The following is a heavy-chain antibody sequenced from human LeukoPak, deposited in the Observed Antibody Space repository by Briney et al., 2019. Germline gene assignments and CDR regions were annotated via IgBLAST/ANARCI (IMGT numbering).Heavy chain of an antibody. CDR3: ARVIGRGEWLYGAFDI. Sequence: GGSLRLSCAASGFTFSSYAMHWVRQAPGKGLEWVAVISYDGSNKYYADSVKGRFTISRDNSKNTLYLQMNSLRAEDTAVYYCARVIGRGEWLYGAFDIWGQGTMVTVSS. V-gene: IGHV3-30-3*01. CDR1: GFTFSSYA. CDR2: ISYDGSNK. J-gene: IGHJ3*02. D-gene: IGHD6-19*01.